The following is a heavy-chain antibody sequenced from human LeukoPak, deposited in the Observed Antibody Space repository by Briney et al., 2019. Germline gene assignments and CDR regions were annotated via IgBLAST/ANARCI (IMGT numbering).Heavy chain of an antibody. CDR2: ISYDGTDK. D-gene: IGHD1-20*01. Sequence: PGRSLRLSCAASGFIFTSYDMHWVRHAPGKGLEGVELISYDGTDKYYADSVKGRFTISRENSRLTLYLQMGSLRAEDTAVYYCAKDRALLQSITGPRHLFDSWGQGILVSVSS. CDR3: AKDRALLQSITGPRHLFDS. V-gene: IGHV3-30*18. CDR1: GFIFTSYD. J-gene: IGHJ4*02.